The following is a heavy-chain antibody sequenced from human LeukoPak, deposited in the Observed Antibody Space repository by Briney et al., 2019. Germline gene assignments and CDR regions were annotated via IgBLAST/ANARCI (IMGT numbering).Heavy chain of an antibody. Sequence: ASVKVSCKASGYTFTSYDINWVRQAPGQGLEWMGWMNPNSGNTGYAQKFQGRVTMTRNTSISTAYMELSSLRSEDTAVYYCARDHQQLASFDYWAREPWSPSPQ. CDR1: GYTFTSYD. J-gene: IGHJ4*02. V-gene: IGHV1-8*01. CDR2: MNPNSGNT. CDR3: ARDHQQLASFDY. D-gene: IGHD6-13*01.